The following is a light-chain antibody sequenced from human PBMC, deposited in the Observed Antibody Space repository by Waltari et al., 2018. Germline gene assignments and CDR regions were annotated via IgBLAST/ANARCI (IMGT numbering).Light chain of an antibody. V-gene: IGLV3-1*01. Sequence: SYELTQPPSVSVSPGQTASITCSGDILGNKYASWYHPKPGHSPLLVIYQDTKRPSGIPERFSGSKSGNAATLTISGTQAMDEADYYCQALGTGAWVFGGGTKLTVL. CDR2: QDT. CDR3: QALGTGAWV. J-gene: IGLJ3*02. CDR1: ILGNKY.